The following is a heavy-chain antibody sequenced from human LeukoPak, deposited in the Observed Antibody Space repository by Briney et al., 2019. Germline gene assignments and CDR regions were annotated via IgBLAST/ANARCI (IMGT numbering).Heavy chain of an antibody. J-gene: IGHJ4*02. Sequence: KPSETLSLTCTVSGDSIRSYYWSWIRQPPGKGLEWIGYIYYSGSTNYNPSLKSRVTISLDTSKNQFSLKLNPVTAADTAVYYCATNYAVAGPYYFDYWGQGTLITVSS. CDR2: IYYSGST. V-gene: IGHV4-59*01. D-gene: IGHD6-19*01. CDR1: GDSIRSYY. CDR3: ATNYAVAGPYYFDY.